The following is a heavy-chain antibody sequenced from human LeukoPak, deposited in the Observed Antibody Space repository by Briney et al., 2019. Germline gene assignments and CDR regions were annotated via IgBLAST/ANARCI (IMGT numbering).Heavy chain of an antibody. V-gene: IGHV3-23*01. CDR3: AKGAYDYIEIAFFDY. Sequence: GGSLRLSCAASGFTFSNYAMNWVRQAPGKGLEWVAVLIGSSGATDYADSVKGRFTISRDNSKNTLFLQMNSLRAEDTAIYYCAKGAYDYIEIAFFDYWGQGALVSLSS. CDR1: GFTFSNYA. CDR2: LIGSSGAT. J-gene: IGHJ4*02. D-gene: IGHD5-12*01.